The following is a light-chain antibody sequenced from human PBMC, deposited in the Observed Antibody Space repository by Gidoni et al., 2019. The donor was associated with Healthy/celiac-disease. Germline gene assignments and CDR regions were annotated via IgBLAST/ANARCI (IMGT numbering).Light chain of an antibody. Sequence: EVVLTQSPLSLPVTLGQPASISCRSSQSLLYSDGNTYLNWFHQRPGQSPRRLIYGVSNRDSGAPDRFTGSGSGSDFTLKISRVEADDVGIYYCMQGTHWPPTFGQXTRVEIQ. CDR3: MQGTHWPPT. J-gene: IGKJ1*01. CDR1: QSLLYSDGNTY. CDR2: GVS. V-gene: IGKV2-30*01.